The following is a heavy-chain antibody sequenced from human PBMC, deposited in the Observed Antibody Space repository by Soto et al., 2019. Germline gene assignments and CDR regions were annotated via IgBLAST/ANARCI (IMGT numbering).Heavy chain of an antibody. J-gene: IGHJ4*02. CDR1: GFIFSNYV. CDR3: XKRPRALLTFDY. D-gene: IGHD3-10*01. CDR2: ISDSGGTS. Sequence: EVQLVDSGGGLVQPGGSLRLSCAASGFIFSNYVMSWVRQAPGKGLEWVSSISDSGGTSYYADSVKGXXXXXXXNXXXXXXXXXXXXXXXXTXIYYCXKRPRALLTFDYWGQGTLVTVSS. V-gene: IGHV3-23*04.